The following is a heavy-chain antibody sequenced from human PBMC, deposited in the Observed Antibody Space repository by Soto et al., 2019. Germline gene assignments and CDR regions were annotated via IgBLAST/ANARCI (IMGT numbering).Heavy chain of an antibody. V-gene: IGHV1-18*01. CDR1: GYGFTTYG. J-gene: IGHJ4*02. CDR3: ARGRYGDY. D-gene: IGHD1-1*01. Sequence: QVHLVQSGAEVKKPGASVKVSCKGSGYGFTTYGITWVRQAPGQGLEWMAWISAHNGNTNYAQKLQGRVTVTRDTSTSTAYMELRSLRSDDPAVYSCARGRYGDYWGQGVLVTVSS. CDR2: ISAHNGNT.